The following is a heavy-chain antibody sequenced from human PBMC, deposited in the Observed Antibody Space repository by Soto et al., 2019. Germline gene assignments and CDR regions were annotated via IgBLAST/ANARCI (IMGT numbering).Heavy chain of an antibody. V-gene: IGHV1-18*01. D-gene: IGHD1-26*01. Sequence: SGKVCFKASCYTFSSYGISWVREAPGQGLEWMGWISAYNGNTNYAQKLQGRVTMTTDTSTSTAYMELRSLRSDDTAVYYCARTPPGAVGATKGGYDYWGQGTLVTVS. CDR1: CYTFSSYG. CDR3: ARTPPGAVGATKGGYDY. CDR2: ISAYNGNT. J-gene: IGHJ4*02.